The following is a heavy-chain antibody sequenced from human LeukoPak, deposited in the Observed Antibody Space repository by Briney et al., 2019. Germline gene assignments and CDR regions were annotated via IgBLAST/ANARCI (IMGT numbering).Heavy chain of an antibody. V-gene: IGHV3-23*01. CDR1: GFTFSSYA. J-gene: IGHJ4*02. D-gene: IGHD6-19*01. Sequence: GGSLRLSCAASGFTFSSYAMSWVPQAPGKGREWVSAINGSGGSTYYADSVKGRFTISRDNSKNTLYLQMNSLRAEDTAVYYCAKQVAVAGTYWGQGTLVTVSS. CDR2: INGSGGST. CDR3: AKQVAVAGTY.